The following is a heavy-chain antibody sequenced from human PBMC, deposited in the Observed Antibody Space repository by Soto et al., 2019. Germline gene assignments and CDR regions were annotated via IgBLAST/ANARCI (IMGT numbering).Heavy chain of an antibody. D-gene: IGHD4-17*01. CDR2: ISGSGGST. CDR3: ASTPGGYGVYFYGYYYYCMDV. CDR1: GFTFSSYA. J-gene: IGHJ6*02. V-gene: IGHV3-23*01. Sequence: GGSLRLSCAASGFTFSSYAMSWVRQAPGKGLEWVSAISGSGGSTYYADSVKGRFTISRDNSKNKLYLQMNSRRAEYTAVYYCASTPGGYGVYFYGYYYYCMDVWGQGTTVTVSS.